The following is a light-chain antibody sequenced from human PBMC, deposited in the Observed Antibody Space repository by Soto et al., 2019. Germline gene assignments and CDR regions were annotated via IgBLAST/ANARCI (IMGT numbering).Light chain of an antibody. CDR3: STWDYSLSAHECSA. CDR1: SNNVESYA. J-gene: IGLJ3*02. V-gene: IGLV1-44*01. CDR2: GNS. Sequence: QSVLTQEASVSGTVGQKVTLSFTGNSNNVESYAVGCYQQVSHGAPKTLMFGNSLPSGIPDRFSGSKSGTTASLTISGLYPEEEADYSCSTWDYSLSAHECSAFGGGTKLTVL.